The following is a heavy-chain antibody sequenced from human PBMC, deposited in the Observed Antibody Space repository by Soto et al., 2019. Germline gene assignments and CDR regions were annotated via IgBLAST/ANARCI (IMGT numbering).Heavy chain of an antibody. D-gene: IGHD1-26*01. CDR3: ARDGGSYSAFDI. CDR2: IIPSFGTA. V-gene: IGHV1-69*13. Sequence: ASVKVSCKASGGTFSSYAISWVRQAPGQGLEWMGGIIPSFGTANYAQKFQGRVTITADESTSTAYMELSSLRSEDTAVYYVARDGGSYSAFDIWGQGTTVTVSS. J-gene: IGHJ3*02. CDR1: GGTFSSYA.